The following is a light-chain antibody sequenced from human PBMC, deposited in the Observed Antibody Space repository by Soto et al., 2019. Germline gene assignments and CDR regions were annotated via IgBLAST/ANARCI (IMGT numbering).Light chain of an antibody. V-gene: IGLV1-44*01. CDR2: TNN. J-gene: IGLJ2*01. CDR1: RSNIGSNT. CDR3: AAWDDSLNGPV. Sequence: QLVLTQPPSASGTPGQRVTISCSGSRSNIGSNTVNWYQQFPGTAPKLLIYTNNQRPSGVPVRFSASKSGTSASLAISGLQSEDEADYYCAAWDDSLNGPVFGGGTKVTVL.